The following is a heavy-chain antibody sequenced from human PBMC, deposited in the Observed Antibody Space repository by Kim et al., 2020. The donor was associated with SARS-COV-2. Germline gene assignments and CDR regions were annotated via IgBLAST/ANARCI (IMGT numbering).Heavy chain of an antibody. J-gene: IGHJ4*02. D-gene: IGHD3-22*01. Sequence: KGRFTISRDNAQNSLYLQMNSLRAEDTALYYCAPLNTNYYDSSGYPGEDYWGQGTLVTVSS. CDR3: APLNTNYYDSSGYPGEDY. V-gene: IGHV3-9*01.